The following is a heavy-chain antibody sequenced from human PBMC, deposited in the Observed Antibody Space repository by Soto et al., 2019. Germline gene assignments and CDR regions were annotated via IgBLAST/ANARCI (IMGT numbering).Heavy chain of an antibody. J-gene: IGHJ4*02. D-gene: IGHD3-22*01. CDR3: VRATYFSDSSGYTRCFDY. CDR1: GLTFSNAW. V-gene: IGHV3-15*01. CDR2: IKSKTDGGAT. Sequence: GGSLRLSCAASGLTFSNAWMSWVRQVPGKGLEWVGRIKSKTDGGATDYAAPVKGRFTTSRDESKNSVYLQMNSLKTEDTAVYYCVRATYFSDSSGYTRCFDYWGQGTLVTVSS.